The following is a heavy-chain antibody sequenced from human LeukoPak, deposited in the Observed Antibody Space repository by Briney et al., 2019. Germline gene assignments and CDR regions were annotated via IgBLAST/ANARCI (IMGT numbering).Heavy chain of an antibody. CDR3: ARDSAGLYYYGSGSPEYFQY. CDR2: ISTGGSYI. Sequence: GGSLRLSCAASGFTFSSYNMNWVRQAPGKGREWVSSISTGGSYIYYADSVKGRFTTSRDDAKNSLYLQMNSLRSEDTAVYYCARDSAGLYYYGSGSPEYFQYWGQGTLVTVSS. J-gene: IGHJ1*01. D-gene: IGHD3-10*01. V-gene: IGHV3-21*01. CDR1: GFTFSSYN.